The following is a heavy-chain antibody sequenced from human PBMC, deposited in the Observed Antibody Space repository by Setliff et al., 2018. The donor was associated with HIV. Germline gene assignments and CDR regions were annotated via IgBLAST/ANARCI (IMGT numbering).Heavy chain of an antibody. CDR2: INPNSGGT. CDR1: GYTFTGYY. J-gene: IGHJ4*02. V-gene: IGHV1-2*02. D-gene: IGHD4-4*01. Sequence: ASVKVSCKASGYTFTGYYMHWVRQAPGQGLEWMGWINPNSGGTNYAQKFQGRVTMTRDTSITTAYMELSRLKSDDTAVYYCARGATTAGLIDYWGPGTLVTVSS. CDR3: ARGATTAGLIDY.